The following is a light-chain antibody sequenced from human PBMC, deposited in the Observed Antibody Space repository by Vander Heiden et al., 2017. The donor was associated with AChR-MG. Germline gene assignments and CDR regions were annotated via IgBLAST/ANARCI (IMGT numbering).Light chain of an antibody. Sequence: DIQMTQSPSSLSASVGDRVTITCRASQSISSYLNWYQQKPWKAPKLLIYAASSLQSGVPSRFSGSGSGTDFTLTISRLQPEDFATYYCQQSYSTLLTFGPRTKVDIK. V-gene: IGKV1-39*01. CDR2: AAS. J-gene: IGKJ3*01. CDR3: QQSYSTLLT. CDR1: QSISSY.